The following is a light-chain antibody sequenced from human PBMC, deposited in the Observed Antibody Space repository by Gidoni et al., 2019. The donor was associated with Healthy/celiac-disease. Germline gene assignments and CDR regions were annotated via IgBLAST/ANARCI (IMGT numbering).Light chain of an antibody. CDR3: LQDYNYPPT. J-gene: IGKJ2*01. Sequence: AIQITQSPSSLSASVGDRVTITCRASQGIRNDVGWYQQKPGKAPKLLIYAASSLQSGVPSRFSGSGSGTDFTLTSSRLQPEDFATYYCLQDYNYPPTFGQGTKLEIK. CDR2: AAS. CDR1: QGIRND. V-gene: IGKV1-6*01.